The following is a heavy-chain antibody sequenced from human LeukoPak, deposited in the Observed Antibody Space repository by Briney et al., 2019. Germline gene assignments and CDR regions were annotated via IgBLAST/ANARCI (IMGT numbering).Heavy chain of an antibody. CDR1: GFTFSNYA. Sequence: GGSLRLSCAASGFTFSNYAMHWVRQAPGKGLEWVAAIWYDGSNKYFADSVKGRFTLSRDNSKSTLYLQMNSLRAEDTAVCYCARDRGIVGATIWYFDLWGRGTLVTVSS. CDR2: IWYDGSNK. V-gene: IGHV3-33*01. CDR3: ARDRGIVGATIWYFDL. J-gene: IGHJ2*01. D-gene: IGHD1-26*01.